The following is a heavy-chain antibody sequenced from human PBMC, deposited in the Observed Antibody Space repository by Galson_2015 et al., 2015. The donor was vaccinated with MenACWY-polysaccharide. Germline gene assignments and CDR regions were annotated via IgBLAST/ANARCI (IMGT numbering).Heavy chain of an antibody. Sequence: DGGTTDYAAPVKGRFSMSRDDSKNTLCLQMDSLTTEDTGVYYCATYYGSGSNPYYYGMDVWGQGTTVTVSS. V-gene: IGHV3-15*01. D-gene: IGHD3-10*01. CDR3: ATYYGSGSNPYYYGMDV. CDR2: DGGTT. J-gene: IGHJ6*02.